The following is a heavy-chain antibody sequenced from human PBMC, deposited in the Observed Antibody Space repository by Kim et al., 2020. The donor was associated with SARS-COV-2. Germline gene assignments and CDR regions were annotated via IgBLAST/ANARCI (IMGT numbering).Heavy chain of an antibody. CDR3: ARDHYSGDLLGYCSSTSCEGWFDP. V-gene: IGHV7-4-1*02. CDR1: GYTFTSYA. D-gene: IGHD2-2*01. J-gene: IGHJ5*02. CDR2: INTNTVNP. Sequence: ASVKVSCKASGYTFTSYAMNWVRQAPGQGLEWMGWINTNTVNPTYAQGFTGRFVFSLDTSVSTAYLQISSLKAEDTAVYYCARDHYSGDLLGYCSSTSCEGWFDPWGQGTLVTVSS.